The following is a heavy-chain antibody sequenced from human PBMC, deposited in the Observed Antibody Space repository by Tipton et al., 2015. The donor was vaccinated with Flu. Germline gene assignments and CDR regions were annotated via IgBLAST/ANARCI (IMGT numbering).Heavy chain of an antibody. CDR1: GGSISSGSYY. CDR2: IYTTGST. J-gene: IGHJ4*02. V-gene: IGHV4-61*02. CDR3: ARIYYYGSGDYYLDS. Sequence: TLSLTCTVSGGSISSGSYYWSWIRQPAGKGLEWIGRIYTTGSTNYNPSLKSRVTISADTSKNKSSLELRSVTAADTAVYYCARIYYYGSGDYYLDSWGQGTLVTVAS. D-gene: IGHD3-10*01.